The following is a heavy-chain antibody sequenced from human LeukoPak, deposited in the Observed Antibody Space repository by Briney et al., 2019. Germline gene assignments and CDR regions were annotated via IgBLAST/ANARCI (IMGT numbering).Heavy chain of an antibody. Sequence: PSETLSLTCAVSGYSISSGYYWGWIRQPPGKGLGWIGSIYHSGSNYYNPSLKSRVTISVDTSKNQFSLKLSSVTAADTAVYYCASIVGATNLYYWGQGTLVTVSS. V-gene: IGHV4-38-2*01. D-gene: IGHD1-26*01. CDR1: GYSISSGYY. CDR2: IYHSGSN. CDR3: ASIVGATNLYY. J-gene: IGHJ4*02.